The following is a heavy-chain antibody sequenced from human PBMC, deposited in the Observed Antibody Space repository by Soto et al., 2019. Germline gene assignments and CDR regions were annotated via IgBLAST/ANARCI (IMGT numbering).Heavy chain of an antibody. J-gene: IGHJ6*02. D-gene: IGHD3-10*01. CDR3: AADVLLWFGITYGMDV. CDR2: IVVGSGNT. CDR1: GFTFTSSA. V-gene: IGHV1-58*01. Sequence: ASVKVSCKASGFTFTSSAVQWVRQARGQRLEWIGWIVVGSGNTNYAQKFQERVTITRDMSTSTAYMELSSLRSEDTAVYYCAADVLLWFGITYGMDVWGQGTTVTVSS.